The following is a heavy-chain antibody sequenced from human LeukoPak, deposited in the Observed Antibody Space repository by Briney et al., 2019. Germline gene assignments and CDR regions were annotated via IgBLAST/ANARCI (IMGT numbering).Heavy chain of an antibody. D-gene: IGHD3-3*01. CDR3: ARDTRNYDFWSGYQDY. Sequence: GGSLRLSCAASGFTFSSYSMNWVRQAPGKGLEWVSYISSSSSTIYYADSVKGRFTISRDNSKNTLYLQMNSLRAEDTAVYYCARDTRNYDFWSGYQDYWGQGTLVTVSS. CDR1: GFTFSSYS. J-gene: IGHJ4*02. CDR2: ISSSSSTI. V-gene: IGHV3-48*01.